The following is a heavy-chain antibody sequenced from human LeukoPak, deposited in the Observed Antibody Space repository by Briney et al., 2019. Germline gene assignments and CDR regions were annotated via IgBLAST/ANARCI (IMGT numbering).Heavy chain of an antibody. CDR2: INHSGST. D-gene: IGHD6-13*01. V-gene: IGHV4-34*01. CDR1: GGSFSGYY. Sequence: PSETLSLTCAVYGGSFSGYYWSWIRQPPGKGLEWIGEINHSGSTNYNPSLKSRVTISVDTSKNQFSLKLSSVTAADTAVYYCASSSWRNYYFDYWGQGTLVTVSS. J-gene: IGHJ4*02. CDR3: ASSSWRNYYFDY.